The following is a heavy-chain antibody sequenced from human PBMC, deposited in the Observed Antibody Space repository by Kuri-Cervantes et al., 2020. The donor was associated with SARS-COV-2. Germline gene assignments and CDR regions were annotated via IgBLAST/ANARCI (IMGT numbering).Heavy chain of an antibody. J-gene: IGHJ3*02. CDR1: GFTFSSYW. V-gene: IGHV3-7*01. CDR3: TRGDGYSSSWYLGRYLTNPDASDI. D-gene: IGHD6-13*01. Sequence: GESLKISCAASGFTFSSYWMSWVRQAPGKGLEWVANIKQDGSEKYYVDSVKGRFTISRDNAKNSLYLQMNSLRAGDTAVYYCTRGDGYSSSWYLGRYLTNPDASDIWGQGTMVTVSS. CDR2: IKQDGSEK.